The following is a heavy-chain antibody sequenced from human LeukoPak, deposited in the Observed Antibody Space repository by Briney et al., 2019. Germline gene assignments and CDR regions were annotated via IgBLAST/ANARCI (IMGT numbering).Heavy chain of an antibody. D-gene: IGHD6-19*01. CDR2: IRSKAFGGTT. V-gene: IGHV3-49*04. Sequence: GGSLRLSCTASGFTFGDYAMSWVRQAPGKGLEWVGFIRSKAFGGTTEYAASVKGRFSISRDDSKSIAYLQMNSLKTEDTAVYYCTRDSYFAVTVTFDYWGQGTLLTVSS. J-gene: IGHJ4*02. CDR1: GFTFGDYA. CDR3: TRDSYFAVTVTFDY.